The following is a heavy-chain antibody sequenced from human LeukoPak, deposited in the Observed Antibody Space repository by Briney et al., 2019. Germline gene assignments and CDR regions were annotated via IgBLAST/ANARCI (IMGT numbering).Heavy chain of an antibody. J-gene: IGHJ3*02. Sequence: SETLSHTCTVSGGSISSYYWSWIRQPPGEGLEWVGYIYYSGSTNYNPSLKSRVTISVDTSKNQFSLKLSSVTAADTAVYYCAREGYSSSYEPKRAFDIWGQGTMVTVSS. CDR3: AREGYSSSYEPKRAFDI. D-gene: IGHD6-13*01. CDR1: GGSISSYY. V-gene: IGHV4-59*01. CDR2: IYYSGST.